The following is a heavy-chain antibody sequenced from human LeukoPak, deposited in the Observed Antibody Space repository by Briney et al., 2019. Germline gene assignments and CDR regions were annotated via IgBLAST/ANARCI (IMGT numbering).Heavy chain of an antibody. Sequence: SETLSLTCTVSGASISSGGYFWSCIRQHPGKGLEWIGYIYYSGSTYYNPSLKSRVTLSVDAAKNQFYPQVSAVTAADTAVYYCARAPGGGISRMFDYWGQGTLVTVSS. CDR2: IYYSGST. CDR1: GASISSGGYF. CDR3: ARAPGGGISRMFDY. V-gene: IGHV4-31*03. J-gene: IGHJ4*02. D-gene: IGHD3-22*01.